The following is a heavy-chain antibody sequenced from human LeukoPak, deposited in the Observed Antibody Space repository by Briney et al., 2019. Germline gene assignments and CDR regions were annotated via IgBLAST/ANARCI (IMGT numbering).Heavy chain of an antibody. J-gene: IGHJ5*02. V-gene: IGHV4-30-4*01. CDR3: ARDRHPVIWFGELTQEYNWFDP. CDR1: GGSISSGDYY. Sequence: SQTLSLTCTVSGGSISSGDYYWSWIRQPPEKGLEWIGYIYYSGSTYYNPSLKSRVTISVDTSKNQFSLKLSSVTAADTAVYYCARDRHPVIWFGELTQEYNWFDPWGQGTLVTVSS. D-gene: IGHD3-10*01. CDR2: IYYSGST.